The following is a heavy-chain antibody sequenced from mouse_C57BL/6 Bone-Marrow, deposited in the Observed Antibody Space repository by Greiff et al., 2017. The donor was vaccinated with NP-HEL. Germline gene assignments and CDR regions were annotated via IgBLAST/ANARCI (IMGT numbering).Heavy chain of an antibody. J-gene: IGHJ3*01. CDR1: GFSLTSYG. D-gene: IGHD1-1*01. V-gene: IGHV2-6*01. CDR2: IWGVGST. CDR3: ASRGYGSSSWFAY. Sequence: QVQLQQSGPGLVAPSQSLSITCTVSGFSLTSYGVDWVRQSPGKGLEWLGVIWGVGSTNYNSALKSRLSISKDNSKSQAFLKMSSLQTDDTAMYYCASRGYGSSSWFAYWGQGTLVTVSA.